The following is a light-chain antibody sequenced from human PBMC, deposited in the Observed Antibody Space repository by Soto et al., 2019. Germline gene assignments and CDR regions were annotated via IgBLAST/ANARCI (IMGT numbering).Light chain of an antibody. V-gene: IGLV2-14*01. CDR3: SSYTSIRTLV. CDR2: EVS. Sequence: QSALTQPASVSGSPGQSITISCTGTSSDVGGYNYVSWYQQHPGKAPKLMIYEVSYRPSGVSNRFSGSKSGNTASLTISGLQAEDEAYYYCSSYTSIRTLVFGGGTKLTVL. CDR1: SSDVGGYNY. J-gene: IGLJ2*01.